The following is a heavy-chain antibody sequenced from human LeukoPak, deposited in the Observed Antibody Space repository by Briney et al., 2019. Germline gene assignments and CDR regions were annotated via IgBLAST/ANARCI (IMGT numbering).Heavy chain of an antibody. D-gene: IGHD3-22*01. CDR3: AGTLNYYDSSAYYLAPFDY. J-gene: IGHJ4*02. V-gene: IGHV5-51*01. CDR2: LYPGDSDT. Sequence: GESLKISCKGSGYSFTNYWIGWGRQMPGKGLEWMGILYPGDSDTRYSPSFQGQVTISADKSISTAYLQWSSLKASDTAMYYCAGTLNYYDSSAYYLAPFDYWGQGTLVTVSS. CDR1: GYSFTNYW.